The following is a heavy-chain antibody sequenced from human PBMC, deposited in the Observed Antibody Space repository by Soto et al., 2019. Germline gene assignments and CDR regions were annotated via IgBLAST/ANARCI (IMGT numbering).Heavy chain of an antibody. Sequence: PSETLSLTCTVSGGSISSYYWSWIRQPPGKGLEWIGYIYYSGSTNYNPSLKSRVTLSVDTSKNQFSLKLSSVTAADTAVYYCARRYGSGFDYWGQGTLVTVSS. CDR1: GGSISSYY. CDR3: ARRYGSGFDY. CDR2: IYYSGST. V-gene: IGHV4-59*01. J-gene: IGHJ4*02. D-gene: IGHD3-10*01.